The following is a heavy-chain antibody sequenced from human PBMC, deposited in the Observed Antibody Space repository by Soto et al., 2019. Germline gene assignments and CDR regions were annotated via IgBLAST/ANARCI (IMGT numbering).Heavy chain of an antibody. J-gene: IGHJ5*02. CDR1: RFTFSSYW. CDR3: ASSGWYLGWFDP. CDR2: IKQDGSEK. Sequence: EVQLVESGGGLVQPGGSLRLSCAASRFTFSSYWMSWVRQAPGKGLEWVANIKQDGSEKYYVDSVKGRFTISRDNAKNSLYLQMNSLRAEDTAVYYCASSGWYLGWFDPWGQGTLVTVSS. V-gene: IGHV3-7*05. D-gene: IGHD6-19*01.